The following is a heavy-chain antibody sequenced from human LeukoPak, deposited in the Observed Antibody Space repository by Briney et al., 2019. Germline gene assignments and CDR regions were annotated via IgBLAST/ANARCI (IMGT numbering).Heavy chain of an antibody. CDR2: IYTSGST. CDR3: ARVIPNIVVVPAAANYYYYMDV. Sequence: PSETLSLTCTVSGGSISSGSYYWSWIRQPAGKGLEWIGRIYTSGSTNYNPSLKSRVTISVDTSKNQFSLKLSSVTAADTAVYYCARVIPNIVVVPAAANYYYYMDVWGKGTTVTVSS. V-gene: IGHV4-61*02. D-gene: IGHD2-2*01. CDR1: GGSISSGSYY. J-gene: IGHJ6*03.